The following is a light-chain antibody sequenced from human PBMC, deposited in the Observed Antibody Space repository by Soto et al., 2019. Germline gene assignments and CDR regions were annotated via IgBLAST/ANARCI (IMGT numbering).Light chain of an antibody. J-gene: IGKJ1*01. CDR1: QSISSW. CDR2: KAS. V-gene: IGKV1-5*03. Sequence: DIQMTQSPSTLSASVGDRVTITCRARQSISSWLAWYQQNPGKAPKVLIYKASNLQSGVPARFSGSGSGTDFTLTISSLQPDDFATYYCQKCNSYPPTFGQGTTVDIK. CDR3: QKCNSYPPT.